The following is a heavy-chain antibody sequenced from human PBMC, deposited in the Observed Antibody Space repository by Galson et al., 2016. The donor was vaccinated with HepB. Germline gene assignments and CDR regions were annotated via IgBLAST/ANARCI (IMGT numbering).Heavy chain of an antibody. D-gene: IGHD3-10*01. V-gene: IGHV3-23*01. J-gene: IGHJ3*02. CDR1: GFTFSYYS. CDR2: VSGSGGDS. Sequence: SLRLSCAASGFTFSYYSMSWVRQAPGKGLEWVSAVSGSGGDSYYADFVKGRFSVSRDNSKNTVHIQMNSLRAEDTAIYYCAKDQRVAYFGSGSYVFDMWGQGTMVTVSS. CDR3: AKDQRVAYFGSGSYVFDM.